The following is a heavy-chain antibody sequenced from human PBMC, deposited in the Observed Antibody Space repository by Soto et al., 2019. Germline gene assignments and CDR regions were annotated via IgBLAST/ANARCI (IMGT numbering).Heavy chain of an antibody. CDR3: ARRITMVRGVITYYFDY. CDR2: IYPGDSDT. V-gene: IGHV5-51*01. Sequence: GESLKISCKGSGYSFTSYWIGWVRQMPGKGLEWMGIIYPGDSDTRYSPSFQGQVTISADKSISTAYPQWSSLKASDTAMYYCARRITMVRGVITYYFDYWGQGTLVTVSS. J-gene: IGHJ4*02. D-gene: IGHD3-10*01. CDR1: GYSFTSYW.